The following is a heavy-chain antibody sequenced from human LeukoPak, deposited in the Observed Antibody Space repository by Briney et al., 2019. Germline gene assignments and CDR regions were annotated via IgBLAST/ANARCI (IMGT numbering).Heavy chain of an antibody. J-gene: IGHJ4*02. CDR1: GFTVSSNY. V-gene: IGHV3-53*01. D-gene: IGHD1-26*01. CDR3: ARDWYPGGKTDY. CDR2: TYSGGST. Sequence: GGSLRLPCAASGFTVSSNYMSWVRQAPGKGLEWISVTYSGGSTYYADSVKGRFTISRDNSKNTLYLQMNSLRAEDTAVYYCARDWYPGGKTDYWGQGTLVTVSS.